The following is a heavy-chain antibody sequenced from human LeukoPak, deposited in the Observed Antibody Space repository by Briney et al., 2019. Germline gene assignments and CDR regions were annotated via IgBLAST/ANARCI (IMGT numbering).Heavy chain of an antibody. D-gene: IGHD3-22*01. CDR1: GFTFSSSA. CDR2: ISNNGDYT. CDR3: ARDHGYYDSSGYHDY. V-gene: IGHV3-23*01. J-gene: IGHJ4*02. Sequence: GGSLRLSCAASGFTFSSSAMSWVRQAPGKGLEWVSAISNNGDYTYYADSVKGRFTISRDNAKNSLYLQMNSLRDEDTAVYYCARDHGYYDSSGYHDYWGQGTLVTVSS.